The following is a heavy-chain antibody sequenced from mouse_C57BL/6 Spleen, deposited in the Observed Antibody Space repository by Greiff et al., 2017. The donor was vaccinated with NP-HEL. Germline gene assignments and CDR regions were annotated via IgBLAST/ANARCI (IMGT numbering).Heavy chain of an antibody. D-gene: IGHD2-3*01. CDR2: IYPGDGDT. V-gene: IGHV1-82*01. CDR3: ARRIYYDGGGGY. CDR1: GYAFSSSW. Sequence: QVQLQQSGPELVKPGASVKISCKASGYAFSSSWMNWVKQRPGKGLEWIGRIYPGDGDTNYNGKFKGKATLTADTSSSTAYMQLSSLTSEDSAVYYCARRIYYDGGGGYWGQGTTLTVSS. J-gene: IGHJ2*01.